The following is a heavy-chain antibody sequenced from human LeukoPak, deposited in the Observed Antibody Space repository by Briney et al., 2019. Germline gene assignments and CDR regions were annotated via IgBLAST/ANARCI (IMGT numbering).Heavy chain of an antibody. CDR2: INWNGGST. Sequence: GGSLRLSCAASGFNFHDYGMSWVRQAPGKGLEWVSSINWNGGSTGYADSVKGRFTISRDNAKNSLYLQMNSLRAEDTALYYCARDRFLRRPEPAEYWGQGTLVTVSS. J-gene: IGHJ4*02. CDR1: GFNFHDYG. V-gene: IGHV3-20*04. CDR3: ARDRFLRRPEPAEY. D-gene: IGHD2/OR15-2a*01.